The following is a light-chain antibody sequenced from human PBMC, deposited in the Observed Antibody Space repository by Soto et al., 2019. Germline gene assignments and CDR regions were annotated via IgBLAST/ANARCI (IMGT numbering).Light chain of an antibody. CDR3: QHYNQWPLT. J-gene: IGKJ4*01. CDR1: QSVSNS. CDR2: DAS. Sequence: EKVMTQSPATLSVSAGERASLSCSASQSVSNSLAWYQQKPGQAPRLLIYDASTRATGIPARFSGSASGTEFTLTISSLQSEDSAVYYCQHYNQWPLTFGGGTKVEIK. V-gene: IGKV3-15*01.